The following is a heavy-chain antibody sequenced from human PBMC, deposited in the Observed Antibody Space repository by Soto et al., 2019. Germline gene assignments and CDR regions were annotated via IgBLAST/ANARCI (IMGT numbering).Heavy chain of an antibody. D-gene: IGHD6-19*01. CDR2: ITRIFGTA. J-gene: IGHJ5*02. CDR1: GGTFSNNV. CDR3: ASGITVAFDH. V-gene: IGHV1-69*01. Sequence: QVQLVQSGAEVKTPGSSVNVTCKASGGTFSNNVISWVRQAPGQGLEWMGGITRIFGTATTNYAQKFQRRITITADESTNTAYMELSSLRSEDTALYYCASGITVAFDHWGQGTLVTVSS.